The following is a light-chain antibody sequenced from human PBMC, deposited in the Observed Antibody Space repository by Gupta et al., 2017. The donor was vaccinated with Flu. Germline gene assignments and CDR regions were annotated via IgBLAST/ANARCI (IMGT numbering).Light chain of an antibody. CDR3: QQYNNWPPLT. V-gene: IGKV3-15*01. Sequence: ERATLSCRANQSISSNLAWYQHKPGQFPRLLIYGASTRATGIPARFSGSGSGTEFTLTISSLQSEDFAVYYCQQYNNWPPLTFGGGTKVEIK. J-gene: IGKJ4*01. CDR2: GAS. CDR1: QSISSN.